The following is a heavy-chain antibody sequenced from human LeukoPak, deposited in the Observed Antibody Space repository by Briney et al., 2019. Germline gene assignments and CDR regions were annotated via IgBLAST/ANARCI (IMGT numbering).Heavy chain of an antibody. V-gene: IGHV4-59*01. CDR2: IYYSGST. Sequence: SETLSLTCTVSGGSFSNYYWSWIRQPPGKGLEWIGYIYYSGSTNYNPSLKSRVTISVDTSKNQFSLKLSSVTAADTAVYYCARGSWAATYDYWGQGTLVTVSS. D-gene: IGHD6-13*01. CDR3: ARGSWAATYDY. J-gene: IGHJ4*02. CDR1: GGSFSNYY.